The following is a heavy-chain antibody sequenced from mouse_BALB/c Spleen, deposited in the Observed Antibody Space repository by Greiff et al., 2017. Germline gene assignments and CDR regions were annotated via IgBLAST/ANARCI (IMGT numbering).Heavy chain of an antibody. V-gene: IGHV1-4*01. D-gene: IGHD1-1*01. Sequence: VKLVESGAELARPGASVTMSCKASGYTFTSYTMHWVKQRPGQGLEWIGYINPSSGYTNYNQKFKDKATLTADKSSSTAYMQLSSLTSEASAVYYCARGITTVVSEPFAYWGQGTLVTVSA. CDR3: ARGITTVVSEPFAY. CDR2: INPSSGYT. CDR1: GYTFTSYT. J-gene: IGHJ3*01.